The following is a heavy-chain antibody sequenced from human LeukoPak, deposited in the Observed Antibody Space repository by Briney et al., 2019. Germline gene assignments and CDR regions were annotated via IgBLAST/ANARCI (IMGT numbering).Heavy chain of an antibody. CDR3: ARDQGGMDV. V-gene: IGHV3-66*01. CDR2: IYRGGST. J-gene: IGHJ6*02. Sequence: GGSLRHSCAASGFTVSSNYMSWLRQAPGKGLDWVVVIYRGGSTYYADSVKGRFTVSRDNSKNTLYLQMISLRAEDMAVYYCARDQGGMDVWGQETTVTVSS. CDR1: GFTVSSNY.